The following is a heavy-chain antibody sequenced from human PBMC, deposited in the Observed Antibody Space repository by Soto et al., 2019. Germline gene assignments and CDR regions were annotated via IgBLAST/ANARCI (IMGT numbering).Heavy chain of an antibody. CDR1: GFTFSSFG. V-gene: IGHV3-30*18. CDR3: AKETHSGSVQVDV. J-gene: IGHJ6*02. CDR2: ISYDGSQE. D-gene: IGHD3-10*01. Sequence: QVQLVESGGGMVQSGRSLGLSCVASGFTFSSFGMHWVRQAPGKGLEEVAVISYDGSQEYYVDSVKGRFTISRDNLKRTLYLQMYRLRPDATAVYYCAKETHSGSVQVDVWGQGTTVTVSS.